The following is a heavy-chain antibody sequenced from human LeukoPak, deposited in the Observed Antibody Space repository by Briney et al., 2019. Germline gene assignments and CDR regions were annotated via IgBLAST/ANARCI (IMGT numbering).Heavy chain of an antibody. CDR2: LYTTGTT. V-gene: IGHV4-4*07. Sequence: PSETLSLTCAVSGASITSCYWSWVRQSARKGLEWNGHLYTTGTTNYNPSLQSRVPMSGDSSKNQLSLTLTSVTTADTAVYYCVRDGANWEEPNDAFDTWGQGTLLTVSS. CDR3: VRDGANWEEPNDAFDT. D-gene: IGHD4/OR15-4a*01. J-gene: IGHJ3*02. CDR1: GASITSCY.